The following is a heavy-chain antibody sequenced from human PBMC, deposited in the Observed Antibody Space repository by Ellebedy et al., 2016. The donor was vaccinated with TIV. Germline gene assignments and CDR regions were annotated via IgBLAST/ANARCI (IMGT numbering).Heavy chain of an antibody. Sequence: PGGSLRLSCAAFGFTFSSYAMNWVRQAPGKGLEWVSYISSSSSTLYYADSVKGRFTSSRDNAKNSLYLQMNSLRAEDTAVCYCAILVGPFPGRFDPWGQGTLVTVSS. D-gene: IGHD1-26*01. CDR1: GFTFSSYA. J-gene: IGHJ5*02. CDR3: AILVGPFPGRFDP. CDR2: ISSSSSTL. V-gene: IGHV3-48*04.